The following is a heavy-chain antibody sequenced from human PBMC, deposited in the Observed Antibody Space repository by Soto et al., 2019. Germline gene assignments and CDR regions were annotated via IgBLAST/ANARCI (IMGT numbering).Heavy chain of an antibody. D-gene: IGHD2-2*02. CDR2: ISSSSSYI. V-gene: IGHV3-21*01. Sequence: PGGSLRLSFAASGFTFSSYSMNWVRQAPGKGLEWVSSISSSSSYIYYADSVKGRFTISRDNAKNSLYLQMNSLRAEDTAVYYCASSHCSTSCYIPASVGYYGMDVWGQGTTVPVSS. J-gene: IGHJ6*02. CDR1: GFTFSSYS. CDR3: ASSHCSTSCYIPASVGYYGMDV.